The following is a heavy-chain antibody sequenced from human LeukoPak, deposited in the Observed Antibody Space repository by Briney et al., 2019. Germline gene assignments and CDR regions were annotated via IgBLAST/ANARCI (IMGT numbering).Heavy chain of an antibody. J-gene: IGHJ3*02. CDR2: IYTSGST. CDR1: GGSISSGSYY. Sequence: SQTLSLTCTVSGGSISSGSYYWSWIRQPAGKGLEWIGRIYTSGSTNYNPSLKSRVTISVDTSKNQFSLKLSSVTAADTAVYYCARDRIAAPHDAFDIWGQGTMVTVSS. CDR3: ARDRIAAPHDAFDI. V-gene: IGHV4-61*02. D-gene: IGHD6-13*01.